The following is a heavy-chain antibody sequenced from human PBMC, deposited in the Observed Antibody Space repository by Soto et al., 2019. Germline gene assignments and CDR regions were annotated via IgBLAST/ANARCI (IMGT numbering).Heavy chain of an antibody. D-gene: IGHD3-22*01. CDR2: IYYSGST. V-gene: IGHV4-59*01. Sequence: SSETLSLTCTVSGGSISSYYWSWIRRPPGKGLEWIGYIYYSGSTNYNPSLKSRVTISVDTSKNQFSLKLSSATAADTAVYYCARATRITMIGPLYYFDYWGQGTLVTVSS. J-gene: IGHJ4*02. CDR1: GGSISSYY. CDR3: ARATRITMIGPLYYFDY.